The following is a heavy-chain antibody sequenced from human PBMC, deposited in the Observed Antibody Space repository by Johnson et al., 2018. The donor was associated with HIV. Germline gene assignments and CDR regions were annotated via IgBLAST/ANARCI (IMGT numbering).Heavy chain of an antibody. CDR3: ARVGNGDYGWSFDI. D-gene: IGHD4-17*01. CDR2: NQQDGSGK. Sequence: VQLVESGGGLVQPGGSLRLSCAAFGFKFRDYWMGWVRKAPGKGLEWVAQNQQDGSGKLYVSSLRGRITISRDNAKNSLYLQMNSLRAEDTAMYYCARVGNGDYGWSFDIWGQGTTVTISS. CDR1: GFKFRDYW. V-gene: IGHV3-7*01. J-gene: IGHJ3*02.